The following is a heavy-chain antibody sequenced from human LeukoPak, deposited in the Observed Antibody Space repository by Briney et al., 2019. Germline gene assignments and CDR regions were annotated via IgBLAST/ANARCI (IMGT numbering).Heavy chain of an antibody. CDR3: AKDLSFVIPYNWFYP. CDR2: ISGSGGST. J-gene: IGHJ5*02. Sequence: GGSLRLSCAASGFTFSSYAMSWVRQDPGKGLEWVSAISGSGGSTYYADSVKGRFTISRDNSKNTLYLQMNSLRAEDTAVYYCAKDLSFVIPYNWFYPWGQGTLVTVSS. D-gene: IGHD2/OR15-2a*01. V-gene: IGHV3-23*01. CDR1: GFTFSSYA.